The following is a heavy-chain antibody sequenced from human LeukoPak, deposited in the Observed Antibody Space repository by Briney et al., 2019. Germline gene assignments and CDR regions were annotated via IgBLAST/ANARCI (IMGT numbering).Heavy chain of an antibody. V-gene: IGHV3-21*01. D-gene: IGHD2-15*01. CDR2: ISSSSSYI. Sequence: GGSLRLSCAASGFTFSSYSMNWVRQAPGKGLEWVSSISSSSSYIYYADSVKGRFTISRDNAKKSVHLQMNSLRAEDTAVYYCARGALDAATPFDSWGQGTLVTVSS. CDR3: ARGALDAATPFDS. J-gene: IGHJ5*01. CDR1: GFTFSSYS.